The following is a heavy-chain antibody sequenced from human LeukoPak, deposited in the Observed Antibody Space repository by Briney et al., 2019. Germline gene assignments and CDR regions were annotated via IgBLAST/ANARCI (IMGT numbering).Heavy chain of an antibody. CDR1: GGSFSGYY. V-gene: IGHV4-34*01. J-gene: IGHJ5*02. Sequence: SETLSLTCAVYGGSFSGYYWSWIRQPPGKGLEWIGEINHSGSTNYNPSLKSRVTISVDTSKNQFSLKLSSVTAADTAVYYCARKPRRVTMVRGNNWFDPWGQGTLVTVSS. CDR3: ARKPRRVTMVRGNNWFDP. D-gene: IGHD3-10*01. CDR2: INHSGST.